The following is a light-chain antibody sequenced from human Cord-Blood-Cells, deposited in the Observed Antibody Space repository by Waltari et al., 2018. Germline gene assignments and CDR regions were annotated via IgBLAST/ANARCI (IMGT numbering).Light chain of an antibody. CDR2: DVS. V-gene: IGLV2-11*01. CDR3: CSYAGSYTSYV. Sequence: QSALTQPRPVSGSPGQSVTISCTGTSSYVGGYNYIPWYQQHPGKAPKLIIYDVSKRPSGVPDCFSGSKSGNTASLTISGLQAEDEADYYCCSYAGSYTSYVFGTGTKVTVL. CDR1: SSYVGGYNY. J-gene: IGLJ1*01.